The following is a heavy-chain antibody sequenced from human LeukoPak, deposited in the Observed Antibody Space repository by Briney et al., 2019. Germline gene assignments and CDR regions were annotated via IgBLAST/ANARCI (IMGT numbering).Heavy chain of an antibody. J-gene: IGHJ4*02. CDR2: IYNSGNT. CDR3: ARVGGGITSGSYYRN. Sequence: SETLSLTCTVSGDSITDYYWSWIRQPAGKGLEWIGLIYNSGNTNYNPSLKSRVTMSLDTSKNQFSLKLSSVTAADTAIYYCARVGGGITSGSYYRNWGQGTLVTVSS. V-gene: IGHV4-4*07. CDR1: GDSITDYY. D-gene: IGHD3-10*01.